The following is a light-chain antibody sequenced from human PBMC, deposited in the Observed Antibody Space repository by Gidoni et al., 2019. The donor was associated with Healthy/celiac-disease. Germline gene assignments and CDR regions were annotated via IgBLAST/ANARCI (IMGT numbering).Light chain of an antibody. CDR1: QSVSSN. CDR3: QQYNNWPIT. CDR2: GAS. V-gene: IGKV3-15*01. J-gene: IGKJ3*01. Sequence: EIVITKSPATLSVAPGERATLSCRASQSVSSNLAWYQQKPGQAPRLLIYGASTRATGIPARFSGSGSGTDFTLTISSLQSEDFAVYYCQQYNNWPITFGPXTKVDIK.